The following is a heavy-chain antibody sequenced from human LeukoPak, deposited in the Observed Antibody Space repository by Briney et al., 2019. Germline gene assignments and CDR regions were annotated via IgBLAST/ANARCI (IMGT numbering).Heavy chain of an antibody. CDR3: ARHRGYSSWFDP. D-gene: IGHD5-18*01. J-gene: IGHJ5*02. V-gene: IGHV4-31*03. CDR2: ISYSGTT. CDR1: GGSISSNNYL. Sequence: SQTLSLTCTVSGGSISSNNYLWTWIRQHPGKGLEWIGYISYSGTTYYNPSLKSRVTISMDTSNNQFSLRLSSVTAADTAMYYCARHRGYSSWFDPWGQGTLVTVSS.